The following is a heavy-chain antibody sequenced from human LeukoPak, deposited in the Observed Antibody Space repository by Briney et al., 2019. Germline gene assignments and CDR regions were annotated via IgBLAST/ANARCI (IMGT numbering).Heavy chain of an antibody. CDR2: IYHSGST. Sequence: SETLSLTCTVSGGSISGGSYYWGWIRQPPGKGLEWIGSIYHSGSTYYNPSLKSRVTISVDTSKNQFSLKLSSVTAADTAVYYCARVPAFRWELPYFDYWGQGTLVTVSS. D-gene: IGHD1-26*01. V-gene: IGHV4-39*07. J-gene: IGHJ4*02. CDR3: ARVPAFRWELPYFDY. CDR1: GGSISGGSYY.